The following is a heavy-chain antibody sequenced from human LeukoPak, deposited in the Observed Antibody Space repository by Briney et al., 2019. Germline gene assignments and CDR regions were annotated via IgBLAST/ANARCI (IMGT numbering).Heavy chain of an antibody. J-gene: IGHJ4*02. CDR1: GGTFSSYA. CDR3: ARASHNYYGSGSYEDY. Sequence: GSSVKVSCKASGGTFSSYAISWVRQAPGQGLEWMGGIIPIFGTANYAQKFQGRVTITTDESTSTAYMGLSSLRSEDTAVYYCARASHNYYGSGSYEDYWGQGTLVTVSS. CDR2: IIPIFGTA. D-gene: IGHD3-10*01. V-gene: IGHV1-69*05.